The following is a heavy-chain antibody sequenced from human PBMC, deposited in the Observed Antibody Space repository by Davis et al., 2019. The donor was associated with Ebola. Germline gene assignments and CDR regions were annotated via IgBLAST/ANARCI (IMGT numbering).Heavy chain of an antibody. Sequence: GESLKISCAASGFTFSSYAMSWVRQAPGKGLEWVSAISGSGGSTYYADSVKGRFTISRDNSKNTLYLQMNSLRAEDTAVYYCAKTYYDFWSGYSVDYYGMDVWGQGTTVTVSS. CDR2: ISGSGGST. D-gene: IGHD3-3*01. V-gene: IGHV3-23*01. CDR3: AKTYYDFWSGYSVDYYGMDV. CDR1: GFTFSSYA. J-gene: IGHJ6*02.